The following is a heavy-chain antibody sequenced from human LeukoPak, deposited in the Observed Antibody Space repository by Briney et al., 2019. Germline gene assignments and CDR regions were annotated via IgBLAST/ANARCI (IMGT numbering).Heavy chain of an antibody. V-gene: IGHV4-39*01. CDR1: GDSIRTTSYY. Sequence: SETLSLTCSVSGDSIRTTSYYWGWIRQAPGKGLEWIGTVFYTGTTYYSPSLKSRITISVDTSKNQFSLKLSSVTAADTAVYYCARQVLLSFDKWGQGAPVTVSS. CDR2: VFYTGTT. D-gene: IGHD3-10*01. CDR3: ARQVLLSFDK. J-gene: IGHJ4*02.